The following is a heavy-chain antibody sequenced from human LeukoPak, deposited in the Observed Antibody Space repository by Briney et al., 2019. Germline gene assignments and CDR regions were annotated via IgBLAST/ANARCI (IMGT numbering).Heavy chain of an antibody. CDR3: ARGYCSGDNCYGDAFDI. V-gene: IGHV5-51*01. J-gene: IGHJ3*02. D-gene: IGHD2-15*01. Sequence: EESLKISCQGSGYSFRSYWIAWVRQMPGKGLELMGIIYPDDSDTRYSPSFQGQVTISADKSITAAYLQWSSLKASDTAMYYCARGYCSGDNCYGDAFDIWGQGTMVTVSS. CDR2: IYPDDSDT. CDR1: GYSFRSYW.